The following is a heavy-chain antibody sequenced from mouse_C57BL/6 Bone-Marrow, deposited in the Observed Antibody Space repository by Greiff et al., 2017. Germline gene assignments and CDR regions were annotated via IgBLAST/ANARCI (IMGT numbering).Heavy chain of an antibody. CDR1: GYTFTSYG. D-gene: IGHD2-1*01. CDR3: ARSAYGNPYYYAMDY. V-gene: IGHV1-81*01. Sequence: QVQLQQSGAELARPGASVKLSCKASGYTFTSYGISWVKQRTGQGLEWIGEIYPRSGNTYYNEKFKGKATLTADKSSSTAYMELRSLTSEDSAVYFCARSAYGNPYYYAMDYWGQGTSGTVSS. J-gene: IGHJ4*01. CDR2: IYPRSGNT.